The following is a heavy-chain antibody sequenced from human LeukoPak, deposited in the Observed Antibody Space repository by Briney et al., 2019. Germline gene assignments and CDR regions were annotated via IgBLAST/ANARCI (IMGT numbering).Heavy chain of an antibody. CDR1: GYPFTAYV. J-gene: IGHJ4*02. D-gene: IGHD1-1*01. CDR3: VRHERDFDY. V-gene: IGHV1-3*01. Sequence: ASVKVSCTASGYPFTAYVIHWVRQAPGQRLEWMGWVNAGNGNTKYSQKFQGRVTITRDTSASTVYMELTSLRSEDTAVYYCVRHERDFDYWGQGILVTVSS. CDR2: VNAGNGNT.